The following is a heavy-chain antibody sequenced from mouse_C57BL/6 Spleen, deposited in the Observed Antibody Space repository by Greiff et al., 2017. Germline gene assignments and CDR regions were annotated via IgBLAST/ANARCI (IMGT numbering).Heavy chain of an antibody. D-gene: IGHD2-2*01. CDR2: IDPSDSET. CDR3: ARGRGYDYYAMDY. V-gene: IGHV1-52*01. J-gene: IGHJ4*01. CDR1: GYTFTSYW. Sequence: VQLQQPGAELVRPGSSVKLSCKASGYTFTSYWMHWVKQRPIQGLEWIGNIDPSDSETHYNQKFKDKATLTVDKSSSTAYMQLSSLTSEDSAVYYCARGRGYDYYAMDYWGQGTSVTVSS.